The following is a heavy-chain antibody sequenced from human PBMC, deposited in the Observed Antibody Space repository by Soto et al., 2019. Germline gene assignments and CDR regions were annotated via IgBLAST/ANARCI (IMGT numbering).Heavy chain of an antibody. J-gene: IGHJ6*03. CDR2: ISYDGSNK. V-gene: IGHV3-30*18. CDR3: AKIRESRFYDFWSGWKTPDYYYYYMDV. CDR1: GFTFSSYG. D-gene: IGHD3-3*01. Sequence: GGSLRLSCAASGFTFSSYGMHWVRQAPGKGLEWVAVISYDGSNKYYADSVKGRFTISRDNSKNTLYLQMNSLRAEDTAVYYCAKIRESRFYDFWSGWKTPDYYYYYMDVWGKGTTVTVSS.